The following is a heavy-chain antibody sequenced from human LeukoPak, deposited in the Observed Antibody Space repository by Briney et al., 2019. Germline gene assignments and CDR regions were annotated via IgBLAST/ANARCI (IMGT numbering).Heavy chain of an antibody. D-gene: IGHD6-13*01. CDR3: ATFDLYSNSGYFFT. Sequence: ASVKVSCKASGYTFTRYGITWVRQAPGQGLEWMGWASPNNGNANYAQKFQGRVSMTTDTPTTTAHMDLRSLRADGTAVYYCATFDLYSNSGYFFTWGQGTLVTVSP. V-gene: IGHV1-18*01. J-gene: IGHJ4*02. CDR1: GYTFTRYG. CDR2: ASPNNGNA.